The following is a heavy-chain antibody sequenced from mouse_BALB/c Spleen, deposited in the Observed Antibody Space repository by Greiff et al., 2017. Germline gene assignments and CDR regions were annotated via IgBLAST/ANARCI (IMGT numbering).Heavy chain of an antibody. D-gene: IGHD1-1*01. V-gene: IGHV1S81*02. CDR2: INPSNGRT. J-gene: IGHJ2*01. CDR3: ARPYGSSYGDY. CDR1: GYTFTSYW. Sequence: QVQLQQPGADLVKPGASVKLSCKASGYTFTSYWMHWVKQRPGQGLEWIGEINPSNGRTNYNEKFKSKATLTVDKSSSTAYMQLSSLTSEDSAVYYCARPYGSSYGDYWGQGTTLTVSS.